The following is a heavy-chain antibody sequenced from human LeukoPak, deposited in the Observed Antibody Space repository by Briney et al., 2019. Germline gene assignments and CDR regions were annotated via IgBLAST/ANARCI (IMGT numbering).Heavy chain of an antibody. CDR1: GYTFISYY. Sequence: GASVTLSCKASGYTFISYYMHWVRQAPGQGLEWMGWINSNSGGTKYAKKLQGSVIMTRDTSISTAYMEVSRLKSDDTAVYYCARCSIHSWSDAFDIWGQGTTVTVAS. CDR2: INSNSGGT. D-gene: IGHD2-2*01. J-gene: IGHJ3*02. CDR3: ARCSIHSWSDAFDI. V-gene: IGHV1-2*02.